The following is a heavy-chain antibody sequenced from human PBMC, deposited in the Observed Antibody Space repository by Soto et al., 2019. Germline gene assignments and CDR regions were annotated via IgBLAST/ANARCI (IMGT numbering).Heavy chain of an antibody. CDR2: IYPGDSDT. D-gene: IGHD6-6*01. J-gene: IGHJ3*02. CDR1: GYSFTSYW. Sequence: GESLKISCKGSGYSFTSYWIGWVRQMPGKGLEWMGIIYPGDSDTRYSPSFQGRVTISADKSISTAYLQWRSLKASDTAMYYCARGGVSSSSGRAFDIWGQGTMVTVSS. CDR3: ARGGVSSSSGRAFDI. V-gene: IGHV5-51*01.